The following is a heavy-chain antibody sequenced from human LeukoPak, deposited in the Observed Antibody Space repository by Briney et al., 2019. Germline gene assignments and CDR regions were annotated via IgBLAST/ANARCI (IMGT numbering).Heavy chain of an antibody. V-gene: IGHV3-23*01. D-gene: IGHD3-3*01. J-gene: IGHJ6*02. CDR3: AKDLGVVGPARLLGYGMDV. Sequence: GGSLRLSCAASGFTFSDYAMSWVRQAPGKGLEWVSGISGSGASTYYADSVKGRFTISRDNSKNTLYLQMNSLRAEDTAVYYCAKDLGVVGPARLLGYGMDVWGQGTTVTVSS. CDR2: ISGSGAST. CDR1: GFTFSDYA.